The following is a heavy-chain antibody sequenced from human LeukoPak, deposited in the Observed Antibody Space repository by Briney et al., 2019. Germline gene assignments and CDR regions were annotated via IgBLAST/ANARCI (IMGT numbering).Heavy chain of an antibody. CDR2: IYTSGST. CDR3: ARDERTKAFDI. Sequence: SETLSLTCTVSGGSISSGSYYWSWIRQPAGKGLEWIGRIYTSGSTNYNPSLKSRVTISVDTSKNQFSLKLTSVTAADTAVYYCARDERTKAFDIWGQGTMVTVSS. J-gene: IGHJ3*02. V-gene: IGHV4-61*02. D-gene: IGHD3-3*01. CDR1: GGSISSGSYY.